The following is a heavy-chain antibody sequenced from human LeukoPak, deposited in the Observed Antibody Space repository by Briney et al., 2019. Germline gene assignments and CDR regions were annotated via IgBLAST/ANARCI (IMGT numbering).Heavy chain of an antibody. J-gene: IGHJ3*02. Sequence: GGSLRLSCAASGLTFSDSYMSWIRQAPGKGLEWVSYISSSSTYTDYAGSVKGRFTISRDNARNSLYLQMDSLRAEDTAVYYCARDPVQGDAFDIWGQGTMVTVSS. CDR3: ARDPVQGDAFDI. CDR1: GLTFSDSY. V-gene: IGHV3-11*06. CDR2: ISSSSTYT.